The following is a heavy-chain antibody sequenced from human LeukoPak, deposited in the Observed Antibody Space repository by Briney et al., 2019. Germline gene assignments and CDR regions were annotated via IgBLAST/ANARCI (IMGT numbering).Heavy chain of an antibody. Sequence: GGSLRLSCAASGFTFSSYAMSWVRQAPGKGLEWVSAISGSGGSTYYADSVKGRFTISRDNSKNTLYLQMNSLRAEDTAVYYCAKSTTFGVVSPADYWGQGTLVTVSS. CDR2: ISGSGGST. D-gene: IGHD3-3*01. J-gene: IGHJ4*02. CDR3: AKSTTFGVVSPADY. CDR1: GFTFSSYA. V-gene: IGHV3-23*01.